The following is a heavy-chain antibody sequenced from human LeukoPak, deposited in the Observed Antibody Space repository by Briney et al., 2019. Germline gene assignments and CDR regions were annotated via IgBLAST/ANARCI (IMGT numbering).Heavy chain of an antibody. CDR1: GGSFSGYY. CDR2: INHSGST. J-gene: IGHJ5*02. Sequence: SETLSLTCAVYGGSFSGYYWSWIRQPPGKGLEWIGEINHSGSTNYNPSLKSRVTISVDTSKNQFSLKLSSVTAADTAVYYCARDAAAGTGGGNWFDPWGQGTLVTVSS. CDR3: ARDAAAGTGGGNWFDP. D-gene: IGHD6-13*01. V-gene: IGHV4-34*01.